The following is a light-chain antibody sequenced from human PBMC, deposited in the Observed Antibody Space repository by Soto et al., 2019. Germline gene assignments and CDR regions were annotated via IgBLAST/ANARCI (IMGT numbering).Light chain of an antibody. CDR2: GNG. V-gene: IGLV1-40*01. CDR1: SSNIGAGYD. CDR3: QSYHSSLSFV. J-gene: IGLJ2*01. Sequence: QSVLTQPPSVSGAPGQRVTISCSGSSSNIGAGYDVHWYQQLPGTAPRLLIYGNGNRPSGVPDRFSGSKSGTSASLAITGLQAEDEADYYCQSYHSSLSFVFGGGTKLTVL.